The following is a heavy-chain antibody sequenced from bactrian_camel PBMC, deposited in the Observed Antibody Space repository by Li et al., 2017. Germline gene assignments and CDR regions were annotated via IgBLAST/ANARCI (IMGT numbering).Heavy chain of an antibody. V-gene: IGHV3S57*01. D-gene: IGHD1*01. CDR1: GYTYSTYC. J-gene: IGHJ4*01. CDR2: IDRDGGT. CDR3: AAKLTYANCNLGPVGFPY. Sequence: VQLVESGGASVQAGESLILSCTGSGYTYSTYCMGWFRQVPGKEREGVAAIDRDGGTQYADSVKGRFTISKDGAKNTLDLQMNSLKPEDTAMYYCAAKLTYANCNLGPVGFPYWGQGTQVTVS.